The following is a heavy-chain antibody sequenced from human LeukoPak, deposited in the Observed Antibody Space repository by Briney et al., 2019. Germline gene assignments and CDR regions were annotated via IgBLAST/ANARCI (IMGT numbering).Heavy chain of an antibody. CDR3: ARFAGYSSSWPLDY. D-gene: IGHD6-13*01. Sequence: GSLRLSCAASGFTFSTYGMHWVRQAPGKGLEWVAVIWYDGSNKYYADSVKGRFTISRDNSKNTLYLQMNSLRAEDTAVYYCARFAGYSSSWPLDYWGQGTLVTVSS. V-gene: IGHV3-33*01. CDR1: GFTFSTYG. CDR2: IWYDGSNK. J-gene: IGHJ4*02.